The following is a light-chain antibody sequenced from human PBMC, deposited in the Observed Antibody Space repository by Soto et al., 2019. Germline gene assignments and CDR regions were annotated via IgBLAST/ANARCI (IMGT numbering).Light chain of an antibody. Sequence: DIQMTQSPSSVFAAVGDRVTITCRASQGISSSLAWYQQKPGKAPKLLIYAASSLQSGVPSRFSGSGSGTDLTLTISSLQADDFATYYCQQANSFPHTFGPGTKVDIK. V-gene: IGKV1D-12*01. CDR2: AAS. CDR1: QGISSS. J-gene: IGKJ3*01. CDR3: QQANSFPHT.